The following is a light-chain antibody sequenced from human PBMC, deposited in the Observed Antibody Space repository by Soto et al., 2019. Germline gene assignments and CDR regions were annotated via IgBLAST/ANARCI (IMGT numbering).Light chain of an antibody. J-gene: IGKJ5*01. CDR1: QSVSRY. CDR3: QQRSNWIT. CDR2: DAS. V-gene: IGKV3-11*01. Sequence: EIVLTQSPATLSLSPGERATLSCRASQSVSRYLAWYQQIPGQAPRRLIYDASYRATGIPARFSGSGSGTDVTLTISSLQSEDFAVYYCQQRSNWITFGQGTRLEIK.